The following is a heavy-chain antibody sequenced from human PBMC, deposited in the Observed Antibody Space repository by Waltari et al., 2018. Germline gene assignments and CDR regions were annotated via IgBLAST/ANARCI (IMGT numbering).Heavy chain of an antibody. D-gene: IGHD1-26*01. J-gene: IGHJ5*02. CDR3: ARVPSVRSWFDP. CDR1: GYSISSGYY. CDR2: IYHSGST. V-gene: IGHV4-38-2*02. Sequence: QVQLQESGPGLVKPSETLSLTCTVSGYSISSGYYWGWIRQPPGKGLEWIGSIYHSGSTYYNPSLKSRVTISVDTSKNQFSLKLSSVTAADTAVYYCARVPSVRSWFDPWGQGTLVTVSS.